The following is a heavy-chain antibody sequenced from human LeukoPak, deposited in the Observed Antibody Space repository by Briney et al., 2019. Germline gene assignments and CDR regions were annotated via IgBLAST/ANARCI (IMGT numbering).Heavy chain of an antibody. CDR1: GHSISSGYY. CDR3: ARTTEAHSWRTRYYDYYMDV. V-gene: IGHV4-38-2*02. D-gene: IGHD6-13*01. Sequence: PSETLPLTCTVSGHSISSGYYWGWIRQPPGQGLEWVGSIYHNGSNYYNPSLKSRVTISVDTSKNQFSLKLSSVTAADTAVYYCARTTEAHSWRTRYYDYYMDVWGKGTTVTVSS. J-gene: IGHJ6*03. CDR2: IYHNGSN.